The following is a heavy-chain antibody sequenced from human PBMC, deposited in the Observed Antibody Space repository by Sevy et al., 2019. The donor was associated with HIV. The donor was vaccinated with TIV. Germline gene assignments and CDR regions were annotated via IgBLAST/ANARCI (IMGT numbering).Heavy chain of an antibody. D-gene: IGHD6-19*01. V-gene: IGHV3-21*01. CDR3: ARDHSSGWLNY. CDR2: ISSSSSYI. CDR1: GFTFSSYS. Sequence: GGSLRLSCAASGFTFSSYSMNWVRQAPGKGLEWVSSISSSSSYIYYADSVKGRFIISRDNAKNSLYLQMNSLRAEDTAVYYCARDHSSGWLNYWGQGTLVTVSS. J-gene: IGHJ4*02.